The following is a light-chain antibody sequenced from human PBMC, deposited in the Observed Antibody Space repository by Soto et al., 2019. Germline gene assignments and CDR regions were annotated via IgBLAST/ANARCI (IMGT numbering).Light chain of an antibody. J-gene: IGLJ2*01. Sequence: QSALTQPASVSGSPGQSITISCTGCNNDIGGYNSVSWYQQHPDKAPKLLIFGVTNRPSGVSDRFSGSKSGNTASLTISALQAEDEADYYCTSYTSVTIVVFGGGTKLTVL. CDR2: GVT. V-gene: IGLV2-14*01. CDR1: NNDIGGYNS. CDR3: TSYTSVTIVV.